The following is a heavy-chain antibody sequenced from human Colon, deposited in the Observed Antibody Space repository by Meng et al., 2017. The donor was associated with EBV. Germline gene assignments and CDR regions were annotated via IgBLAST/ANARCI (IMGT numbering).Heavy chain of an antibody. CDR1: GDSISSGDYS. V-gene: IGHV4-30-2*01. CDR2: IYHGGTT. D-gene: IGHD2-21*02. Sequence: QLHLQESAPGLVQPSQSLSLTCAVSGDSISSGDYSWSWIRQPPGQGLEWIGYIYHGGTTYNTSLKSRVTISVDNSKNQFSLRLTSVTAADTAVYYCARGPYCGGDCYWFDPWGQGTLVTVSS. J-gene: IGHJ5*02. CDR3: ARGPYCGGDCYWFDP.